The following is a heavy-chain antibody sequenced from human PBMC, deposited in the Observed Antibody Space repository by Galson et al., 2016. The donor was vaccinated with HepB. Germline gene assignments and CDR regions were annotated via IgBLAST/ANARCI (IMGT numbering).Heavy chain of an antibody. CDR1: GFSVSGKY. CDR3: EGYSDPFDI. Sequence: SLRLSCAASGFSVSGKYMSWARQAPGKGLEWVSAIFSGDATYYRDSVKGRFTISRDRSKNTLYLQMNNPRAEDTAIYYCEGYSDPFDIWGQGTMVTVSS. J-gene: IGHJ3*02. CDR2: IFSGDAT. D-gene: IGHD3-22*01. V-gene: IGHV3-53*01.